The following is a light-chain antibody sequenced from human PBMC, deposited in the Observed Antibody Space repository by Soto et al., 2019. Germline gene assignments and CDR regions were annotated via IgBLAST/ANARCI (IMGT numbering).Light chain of an antibody. Sequence: QTVVTQEPSFSVSPGGTVTLTCGLSSGSVSTSYYPSWYQQTPGQAPRTLIYSTSSRSSGVPDRFSGSILGNKAALTITGAQADDESVYYCVLYMGSGIWVFGGGTKLTVL. J-gene: IGLJ3*02. CDR3: VLYMGSGIWV. V-gene: IGLV8-61*01. CDR1: SGSVSTSYY. CDR2: STS.